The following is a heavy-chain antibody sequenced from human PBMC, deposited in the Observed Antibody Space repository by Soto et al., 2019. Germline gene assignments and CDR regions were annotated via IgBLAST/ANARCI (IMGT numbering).Heavy chain of an antibody. V-gene: IGHV3-9*01. CDR1: GFTFDDNA. CDR3: AKGWVDSSGWYEMYYYYYGMDV. CDR2: INWKSDI. D-gene: IGHD6-19*01. Sequence: GGSLRLSCAVSGFTFDDNAMHWVRQAPEKGLEWVSGINWKSDIGYADSVKGRFTISRDNAENSLYLQMNSLRAEDTALYYCAKGWVDSSGWYEMYYYYYGMDVWGQGTTVTVSS. J-gene: IGHJ6*02.